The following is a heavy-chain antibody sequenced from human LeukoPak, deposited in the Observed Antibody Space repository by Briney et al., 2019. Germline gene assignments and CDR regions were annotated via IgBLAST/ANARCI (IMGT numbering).Heavy chain of an antibody. D-gene: IGHD5-18*01. V-gene: IGHV1-46*03. CDR3: ASATAMAPSTMDY. CDR2: INPSGGST. Sequence: ASVKVSCKASGYTFTSYYMHWVRQAPGQGLEWMGIINPSGGSTSYAQKFQGRVTMTTDTSTSTVYMELSSLRSEDTAVYYCASATAMAPSTMDYWGQGTLVTVSS. CDR1: GYTFTSYY. J-gene: IGHJ4*02.